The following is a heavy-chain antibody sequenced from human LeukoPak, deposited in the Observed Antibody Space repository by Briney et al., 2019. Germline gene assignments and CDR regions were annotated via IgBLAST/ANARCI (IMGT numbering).Heavy chain of an antibody. Sequence: ASVKVSCKXSGYNFTTYGITWVRQAPGQGLEWMAWINANNGYTKYSEKVQGRVTVTTDTSTTTAYMDLTSLTSDDTGVYYCARGPKGGSDYWGQGTPVIVSS. CDR1: GYNFTTYG. CDR2: INANNGYT. V-gene: IGHV1-18*01. J-gene: IGHJ4*02. D-gene: IGHD5-12*01. CDR3: ARGPKGGSDY.